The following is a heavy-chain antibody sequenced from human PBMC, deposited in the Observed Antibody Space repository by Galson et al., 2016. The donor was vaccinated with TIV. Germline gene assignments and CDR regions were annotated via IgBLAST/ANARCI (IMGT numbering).Heavy chain of an antibody. V-gene: IGHV3-23*01. CDR2: ISGGGGSS. Sequence: SLRLSCAASGSTFSSYALTWVRQAPGQGLEWVSAISGGGGSSYYGDSLKGRFTISRDNSEKMVYMQMNSLRAEDTAVYYCAKVPSSGFSYYYGMDVWGHGTTVTVS. J-gene: IGHJ6*02. D-gene: IGHD3-22*01. CDR3: AKVPSSGFSYYYGMDV. CDR1: GSTFSSYA.